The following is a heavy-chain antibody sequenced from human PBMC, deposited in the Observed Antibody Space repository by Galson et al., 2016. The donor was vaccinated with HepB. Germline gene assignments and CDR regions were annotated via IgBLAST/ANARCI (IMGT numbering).Heavy chain of an antibody. V-gene: IGHV3-48*03. CDR3: AREEIATTGTGFDY. Sequence: SLRLSCAASGFTFSTYEMNWVRQAPGKGLEWVSYISSDGSTISYADSVKGRFTISRDNAKNSLYLQMNSLRAEDTAVYYCAREEIATTGTGFDYWGQGTLVTVSS. J-gene: IGHJ4*02. CDR2: ISSDGSTI. CDR1: GFTFSTYE. D-gene: IGHD6-13*01.